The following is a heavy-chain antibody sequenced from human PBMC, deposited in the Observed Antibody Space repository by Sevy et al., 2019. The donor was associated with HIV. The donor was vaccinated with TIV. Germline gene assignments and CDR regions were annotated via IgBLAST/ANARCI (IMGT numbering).Heavy chain of an antibody. CDR2: IIPIFGTA. V-gene: IGHV1-69*13. Sequence: ASVKVSCKASGGTFSSYAISWVRQAPGQGLEWMGGIIPIFGTANYAQKFQGRVTITADESTSTAYMELSSLRSEDTAVYYCARGINTIFGVVRLPLNCYGMDVWGQGTTVTVSS. CDR3: ARGINTIFGVVRLPLNCYGMDV. J-gene: IGHJ6*02. D-gene: IGHD3-3*01. CDR1: GGTFSSYA.